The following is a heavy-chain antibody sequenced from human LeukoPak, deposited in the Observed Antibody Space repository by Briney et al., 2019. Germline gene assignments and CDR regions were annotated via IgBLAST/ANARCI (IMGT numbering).Heavy chain of an antibody. Sequence: ASVKVSCKASGYTFTCYYMHWVRQAPGQGREWMGWINPNSGGTNYAQKFQGRVTMTRDTSISTAYMELSRLRSDDTAVYYCARVVSSSWPHYYYYYYMDVWGKGTTVTVSS. CDR3: ARVVSSSWPHYYYYYYMDV. CDR2: INPNSGGT. CDR1: GYTFTCYY. J-gene: IGHJ6*03. D-gene: IGHD6-13*01. V-gene: IGHV1-2*02.